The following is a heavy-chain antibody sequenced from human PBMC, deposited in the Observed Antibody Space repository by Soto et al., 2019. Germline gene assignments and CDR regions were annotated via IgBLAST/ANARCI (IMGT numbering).Heavy chain of an antibody. CDR2: IYYSGST. Sequence: SETLSLTCTVSGGSVSSGSYYWSWIRQPPGKGLEWIGYIYYSGSTYYNPSLKSRVTISVDTSKNQFSLKLSSVTAADTAVYYCARLGTYYDFWSGPHYYYYYGMDVWGQGTTVTVSS. CDR1: GGSVSSGSYY. V-gene: IGHV4-39*01. CDR3: ARLGTYYDFWSGPHYYYYYGMDV. J-gene: IGHJ6*02. D-gene: IGHD3-3*01.